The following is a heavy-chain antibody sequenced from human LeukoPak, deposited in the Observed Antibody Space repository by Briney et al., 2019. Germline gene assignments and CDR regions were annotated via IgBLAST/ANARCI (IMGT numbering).Heavy chain of an antibody. J-gene: IGHJ1*01. CDR1: GGSFSGYY. D-gene: IGHD3-22*01. Sequence: SETLSLTCAVYGGSFSGYYWSWIRQPPGKGLEWIGEINHGGSTNYNPSLKSRVTISVDTSKNQFSLKLSSVTAADTAVYYCARGPTYYYDSSGYIFFFQHWGQGTLVTVSS. CDR3: ARGPTYYYDSSGYIFFFQH. V-gene: IGHV4-34*01. CDR2: INHGGST.